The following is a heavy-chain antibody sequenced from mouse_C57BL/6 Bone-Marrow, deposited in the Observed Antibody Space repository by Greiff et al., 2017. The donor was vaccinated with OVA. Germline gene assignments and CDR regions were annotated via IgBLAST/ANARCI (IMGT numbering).Heavy chain of an antibody. Sequence: QVQLQQSGAELARPGASVKLSCKASGYTFTSYGISWVKQRTGQGLEWIGEIYPRSGNTYYNEKFKGKATLTADKSSSTAYMELRSLTSEDSAVYFCARDYYCSRAWCAYWGQGTLVTVSA. CDR3: ARDYYCSRAWCAY. J-gene: IGHJ3*01. V-gene: IGHV1-81*01. CDR2: IYPRSGNT. D-gene: IGHD1-1*01. CDR1: GYTFTSYG.